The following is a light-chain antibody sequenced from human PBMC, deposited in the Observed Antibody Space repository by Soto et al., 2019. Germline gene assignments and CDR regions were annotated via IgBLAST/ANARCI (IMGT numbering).Light chain of an antibody. Sequence: IVMKLSLATLSVYPGERATLSCRASQNIYSNVAWYQQRPGQAPRLLIYRASTRATGIPARFSGSGSGTEFTLTFCSLQSEDFTVYSCLQSHNLWAFGQGAMVDI. J-gene: IGKJ1*01. CDR3: LQSHNLWA. CDR1: QNIYSN. CDR2: RAS. V-gene: IGKV3-15*01.